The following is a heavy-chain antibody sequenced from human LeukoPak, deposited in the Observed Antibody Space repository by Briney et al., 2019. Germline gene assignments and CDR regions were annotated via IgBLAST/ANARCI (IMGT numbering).Heavy chain of an antibody. CDR2: IDKHGSGK. D-gene: IGHD1-26*01. CDR3: ARDAGWGYYDL. Sequence: GGSLRLSCVASGFTFSTPWVTWVRQAPGKGLEWVANIDKHGSGKYYVDSVKGRFAISRDYASNSVFLQMDSLRAEDTSVYYCARDAGWGYYDLWGQGTPVTVSS. CDR1: GFTFSTPW. J-gene: IGHJ4*02. V-gene: IGHV3-7*01.